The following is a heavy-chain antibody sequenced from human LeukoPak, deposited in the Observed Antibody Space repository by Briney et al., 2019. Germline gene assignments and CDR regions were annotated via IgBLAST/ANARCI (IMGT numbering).Heavy chain of an antibody. CDR2: IYSSGST. CDR3: ARAAIGKLELRYYYYMDV. Sequence: SETLSLTCTVSGGSISNYYWSWIRQPAGKGLEWIGRIYSSGSTNYNPSLKSRVTMSVDTSKNQFSLKLSSVTAADTAVYYCARAAIGKLELRYYYYMDVWGKGTTVTVSS. CDR1: GGSISNYY. V-gene: IGHV4-4*07. J-gene: IGHJ6*03. D-gene: IGHD1-7*01.